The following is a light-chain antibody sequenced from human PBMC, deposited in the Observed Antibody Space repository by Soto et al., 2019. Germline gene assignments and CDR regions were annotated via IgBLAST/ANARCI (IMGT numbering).Light chain of an antibody. J-gene: IGKJ4*01. CDR1: HNLRHSDGRTY. Sequence: EIVLTQTPLSLSVTPGQPASISCKSSHNLRHSDGRTYVYWYVQRPGQPPQLLIYEISNRFSGVPDRFGGYGAGTDFTLEIRRVEAEDVGIYYCMQTIQLPLTFGGGTKVEIK. CDR2: EIS. CDR3: MQTIQLPLT. V-gene: IGKV2D-29*01.